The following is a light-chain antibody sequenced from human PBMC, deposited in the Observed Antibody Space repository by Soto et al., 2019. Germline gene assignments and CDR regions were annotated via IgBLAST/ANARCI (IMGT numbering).Light chain of an antibody. V-gene: IGLV2-14*01. CDR3: SSYTNSDTWV. CDR1: SSDVGGYNY. Sequence: QSALTQPASVSGSPGQSITISSTGTSSDVGGYNYVSWYQQHPGQVPKLTIYEVTNRPSGVSSRFSGSKSGNTASLTISGLQAEDEADYYCSSYTNSDTWVFGGGTKLTVL. J-gene: IGLJ3*02. CDR2: EVT.